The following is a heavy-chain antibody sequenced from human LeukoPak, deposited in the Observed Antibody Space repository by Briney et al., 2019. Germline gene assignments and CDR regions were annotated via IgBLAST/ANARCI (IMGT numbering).Heavy chain of an antibody. Sequence: PGGSLRLSCAASGFTFSSYAMSWVRQAPGKGLEWVSAISGSGGSTYYADSVKGRFTISRDNSKNTLYLQMNSLRAEDTAVYYCAKDAYYYGSGSAFFIVWGQGTTVTVSS. CDR1: GFTFSSYA. CDR3: AKDAYYYGSGSAFFIV. J-gene: IGHJ6*02. V-gene: IGHV3-23*01. D-gene: IGHD3-10*01. CDR2: ISGSGGST.